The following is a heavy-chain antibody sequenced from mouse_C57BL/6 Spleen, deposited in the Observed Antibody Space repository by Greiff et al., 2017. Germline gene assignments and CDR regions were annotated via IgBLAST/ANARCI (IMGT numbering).Heavy chain of an antibody. V-gene: IGHV1-55*01. CDR2: IYPGGGST. Sequence: QVQLQQPGAGLVQPGASVKISCAASGYTFTNYWITWVQQSPGKGLEWIGDIYPGGGSTYYNEKFKSKSTLAVDTSSSTAYLQLSSLTSEDSADYCGARDYYGGYWGQGTTLTVSS. J-gene: IGHJ2*01. CDR1: GYTFTNYW. CDR3: ARDYYGGY.